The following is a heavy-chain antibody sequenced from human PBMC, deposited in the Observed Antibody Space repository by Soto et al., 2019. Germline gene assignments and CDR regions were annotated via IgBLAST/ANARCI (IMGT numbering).Heavy chain of an antibody. CDR1: GGSISSYY. J-gene: IGHJ1*01. D-gene: IGHD6-19*01. V-gene: IGHV4-59*01. CDR3: ARGRAVAGTKYFQH. Sequence: ETLSLTCTVSGGSISSYYWSWIRQPPGKGLEWIGYIYYSGSTNYNPSPKSRVTISVDTSKNQFSLKLSSVTAADTAVYYCARGRAVAGTKYFQHWGQGTLVTVSS. CDR2: IYYSGST.